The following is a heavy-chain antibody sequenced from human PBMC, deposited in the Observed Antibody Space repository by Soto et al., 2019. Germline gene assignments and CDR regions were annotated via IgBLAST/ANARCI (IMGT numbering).Heavy chain of an antibody. V-gene: IGHV1-69*13. CDR2: IIPIFGTA. CDR1: GGTFRSYA. Sequence: ASVKGPCKASGGTFRSYAISWVQQAPGQGLEWMGGIIPIFGTANYAQKFQGRVTITADESTSTAYMELSSLRSEDTAVYYCASSYDSSGYYYSANFDYWGQGTLVTVSS. CDR3: ASSYDSSGYYYSANFDY. J-gene: IGHJ4*02. D-gene: IGHD3-22*01.